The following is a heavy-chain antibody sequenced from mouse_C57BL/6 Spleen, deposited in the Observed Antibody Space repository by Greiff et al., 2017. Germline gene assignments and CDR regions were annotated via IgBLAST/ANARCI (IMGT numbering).Heavy chain of an antibody. J-gene: IGHJ4*01. CDR2: INPSTGGT. V-gene: IGHV1-42*01. D-gene: IGHD3-2*02. CDR3: ASPDRQLRPHAMDY. CDR1: GYSFTGYY. Sequence: EVQRVESGPELVKPGASVKISCKASGYSFTGYYMNWVKQSPEKSLEWIGEINPSTGGTTYNQKFKAKATLTVDKSSSTAYMQLKSLTSEDSAVYYCASPDRQLRPHAMDYWGQGTSVTVSS.